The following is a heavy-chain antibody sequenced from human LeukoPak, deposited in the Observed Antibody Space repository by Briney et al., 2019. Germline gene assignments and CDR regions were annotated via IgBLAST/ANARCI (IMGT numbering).Heavy chain of an antibody. CDR2: IIPIFGTA. Sequence: SVKVSCKASGGTFSSYAISWVRQAPGQGLEWMGGIIPIFGTASYAQKFQGRVTITADESTSTAYMELSSLRSEDTAVYYCAREASSGRRVFDYWGQGTLVTVSS. D-gene: IGHD6-19*01. CDR3: AREASSGRRVFDY. J-gene: IGHJ4*02. CDR1: GGTFSSYA. V-gene: IGHV1-69*13.